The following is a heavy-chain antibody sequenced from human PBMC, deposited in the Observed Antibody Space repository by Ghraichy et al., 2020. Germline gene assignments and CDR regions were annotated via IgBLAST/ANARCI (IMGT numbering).Heavy chain of an antibody. V-gene: IGHV3-23*01. Sequence: GESLNISCAASGFTFSSYAMSWVRQAPGKGLEWVSAISGSGGSTYYADSVKGRFTISRDNSKNTLYLQMNSLRAEDTAVYYCAKVSDLYDFWGGFDYWGQGTLVTVSS. J-gene: IGHJ4*02. D-gene: IGHD3-3*01. CDR3: AKVSDLYDFWGGFDY. CDR2: ISGSGGST. CDR1: GFTFSSYA.